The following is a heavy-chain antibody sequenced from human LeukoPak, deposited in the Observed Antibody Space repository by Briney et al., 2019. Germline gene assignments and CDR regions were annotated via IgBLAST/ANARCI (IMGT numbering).Heavy chain of an antibody. CDR3: ARIRGLMNDAFDI. CDR1: VGTFSSYV. V-gene: IGHV1-69*05. D-gene: IGHD2-8*01. CDR2: IIPIFGTA. Sequence: GASVKVSCKASVGTFSSYVISWVRPAPGQGVEWVGGIIPIFGTANYAQKFQGRVTITTDESTSTAYMELSSLRSEDTAVYYCARIRGLMNDAFDIWGQGTMVTVSS. J-gene: IGHJ3*02.